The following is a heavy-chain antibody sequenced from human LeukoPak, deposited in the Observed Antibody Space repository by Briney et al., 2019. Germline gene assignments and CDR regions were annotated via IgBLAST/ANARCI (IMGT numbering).Heavy chain of an antibody. D-gene: IGHD2-2*01. Sequence: GGSLRLSCAASGFTFSFYSIHWVRQAPGKGLEWVSSISSSTTYIYYADSVKGRFTISRDNAKNSLYLQMNSLRAEDTAVYYCAKDQLGYCSSTSCYPAPDDYWGQGTLVTVSP. V-gene: IGHV3-21*04. CDR3: AKDQLGYCSSTSCYPAPDDY. CDR1: GFTFSFYS. J-gene: IGHJ4*02. CDR2: ISSSTTYI.